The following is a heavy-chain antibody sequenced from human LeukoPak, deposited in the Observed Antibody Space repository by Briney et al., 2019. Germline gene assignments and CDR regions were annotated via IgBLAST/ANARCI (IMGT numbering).Heavy chain of an antibody. J-gene: IGHJ3*02. D-gene: IGHD3-22*01. Sequence: GASVTVSCTASGYTFTSYGISWVRQAPGQGLEWMGWISAYNGNTNYAQKLQGRVTMTTDTSTSTAYMELRSLRSDDTAVYYCARYYYDSSGYYLRSNAFDIWGQGTMVTVSS. CDR3: ARYYYDSSGYYLRSNAFDI. V-gene: IGHV1-18*01. CDR2: ISAYNGNT. CDR1: GYTFTSYG.